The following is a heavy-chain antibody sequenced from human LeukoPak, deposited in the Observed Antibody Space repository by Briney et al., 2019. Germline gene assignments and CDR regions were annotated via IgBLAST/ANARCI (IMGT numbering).Heavy chain of an antibody. Sequence: PSETLSLTCTVSGGSISSYYWSWIRQPPGKGLEWIGYIYYSGSTNYNPSLKSRVTISLDTSKNQFSLKVNSVTAADTAVYYCARGLGSSWYYFDNWGQGTLVTVSS. V-gene: IGHV4-59*12. CDR3: ARGLGSSWYYFDN. J-gene: IGHJ4*02. CDR1: GGSISSYY. CDR2: IYYSGST. D-gene: IGHD6-13*01.